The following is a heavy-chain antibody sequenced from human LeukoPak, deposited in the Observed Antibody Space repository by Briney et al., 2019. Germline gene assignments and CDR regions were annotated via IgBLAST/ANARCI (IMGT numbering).Heavy chain of an antibody. CDR1: GFSFSSCA. CDR2: ISGSGGTT. Sequence: GGSLRLSCVASGFSFSSCAINWVRQAPGKGLEWVSAISGSGGTTYYADSVKGRFAISRDNSKNTLYLQMTSLRAEDTAVYYCAKTYVDTTFFDSWGQGTRVTVSS. D-gene: IGHD5-18*01. V-gene: IGHV3-23*01. J-gene: IGHJ4*02. CDR3: AKTYVDTTFFDS.